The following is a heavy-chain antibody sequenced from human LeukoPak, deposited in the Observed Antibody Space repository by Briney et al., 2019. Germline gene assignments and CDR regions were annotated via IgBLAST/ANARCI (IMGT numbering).Heavy chain of an antibody. V-gene: IGHV1-18*01. CDR1: GYTFTSYG. D-gene: IGHD3-3*01. Sequence: ASVKVSCKASGYTFTSYGISWVRQAPGQGLEWMGWISTYNGITNYAQKFQGRVTMTTDASTGTAHMELRSLRSDDTAVYFCARDRNDFWSGYYVYWGQGTLVTVSS. CDR2: ISTYNGIT. CDR3: ARDRNDFWSGYYVY. J-gene: IGHJ4*02.